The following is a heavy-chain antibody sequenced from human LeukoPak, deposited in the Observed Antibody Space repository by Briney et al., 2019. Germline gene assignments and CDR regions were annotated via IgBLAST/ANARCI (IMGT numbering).Heavy chain of an antibody. V-gene: IGHV4-34*01. D-gene: IGHD2-21*01. CDR2: INHSGST. J-gene: IGHJ3*02. Sequence: SETLSLTCAVYGVSFSLYYWSWIPQAPGKGLEWIGEINHSGSTKYNPSLKSRVTISVDTSENQFSLKLTSVTAADTAVYYCARHLVRTFDIWGQGTMVTVSS. CDR1: GVSFSLYY. CDR3: ARHLVRTFDI.